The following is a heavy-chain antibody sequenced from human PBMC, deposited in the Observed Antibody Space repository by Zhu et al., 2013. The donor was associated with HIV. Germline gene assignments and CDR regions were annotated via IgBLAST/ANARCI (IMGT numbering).Heavy chain of an antibody. CDR1: GGTFSSYA. D-gene: IGHD2-8*01. CDR2: IIPIFGTA. Sequence: QVQLVQSGAEVKKPGSSVKVSCKASGGTFSSYAISWVRQAPGQGLEWMGGIIPIFGTANYAQKFQGRVTITADKSTSTAYMELSSLRSEDTAVYYCGYCTNGVCSYYYYYGMDVWGQGTTVTVSS. J-gene: IGHJ6*02. V-gene: IGHV1-69*06. CDR3: GYCTNGVCSYYYYYGMDV.